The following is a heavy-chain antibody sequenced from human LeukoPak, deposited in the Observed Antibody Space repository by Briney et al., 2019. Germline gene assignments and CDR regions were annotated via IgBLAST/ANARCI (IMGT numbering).Heavy chain of an antibody. CDR2: INHSGST. CDR1: GGSFSGYY. Sequence: SETLSLTCAVYGGSFSGYYWNWIRQPPGKGLEWIGEINHSGSTNYNPSLKSRVTISVDTSKNQFSLKLSSVTAADTAVYYCARGGRSGWFHYWGQGTLVTVSS. CDR3: ARGGRSGWFHY. D-gene: IGHD6-19*01. V-gene: IGHV4-34*01. J-gene: IGHJ4*02.